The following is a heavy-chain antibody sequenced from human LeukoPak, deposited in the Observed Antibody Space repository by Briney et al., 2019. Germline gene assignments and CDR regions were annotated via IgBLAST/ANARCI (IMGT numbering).Heavy chain of an antibody. V-gene: IGHV3-74*01. J-gene: IGHJ4*02. D-gene: IGHD2-15*01. CDR3: ARELSGSSSRHFDY. Sequence: GGSLRLSCAASGFAFSGYWMHWVRQAPGKGLVWVSRINTDGGNTNYADSVKGRFTISRDNAKDTLYLQMNSLRAEDTAVYYCARELSGSSSRHFDYWGQGTLVTVSS. CDR2: INTDGGNT. CDR1: GFAFSGYW.